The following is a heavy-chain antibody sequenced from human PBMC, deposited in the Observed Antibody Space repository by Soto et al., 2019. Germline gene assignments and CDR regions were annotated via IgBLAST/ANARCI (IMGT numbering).Heavy chain of an antibody. CDR1: GFTFSSYG. J-gene: IGHJ2*01. CDR3: AKEGERVLWFGNWYFDL. V-gene: IGHV3-30*18. Sequence: QVQLVESGGGVVQPARSLRLSCAASGFTFSSYGMHWVRQAPGKGLEWVAVISYDGSNKYYADSVKGRFTISRDNSKNTLYLQMNSLRAEDTAVYYCAKEGERVLWFGNWYFDLWGRGTLVTVSS. D-gene: IGHD3-10*01. CDR2: ISYDGSNK.